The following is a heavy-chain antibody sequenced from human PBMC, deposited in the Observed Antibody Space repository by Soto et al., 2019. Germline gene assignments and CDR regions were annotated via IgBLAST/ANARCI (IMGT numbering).Heavy chain of an antibody. D-gene: IGHD3-9*01. CDR2: ISAYNGNT. V-gene: IGHV1-18*01. CDR1: GYTFTSYG. Sequence: ASVKVSCKASGYTFTSYGISWVRQAPGQGLEWMGWISAYNGNTNYAQKLQGRVTMTTDTSTSTAYMEMRSLRSDDTAVYYCARYWKYYDILTGYYSADETNFDYWGQGTLVTVSS. CDR3: ARYWKYYDILTGYYSADETNFDY. J-gene: IGHJ4*02.